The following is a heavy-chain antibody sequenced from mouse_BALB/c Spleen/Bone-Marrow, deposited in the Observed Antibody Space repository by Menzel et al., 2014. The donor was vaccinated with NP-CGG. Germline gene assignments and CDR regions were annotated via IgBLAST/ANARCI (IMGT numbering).Heavy chain of an antibody. CDR1: GYTFTRYV. CDR2: INPYNEGS. CDR3: ARERDYGDYFDY. D-gene: IGHD1-1*01. V-gene: IGHV1-14*01. Sequence: EVHLVESGPELVKPEASVKMSCKASGYTFTRYVIHWVRQKPGQGLDWIGYINPYNEGSKYNEKFKGEATLTSDKSSHTAYMELSSLTSDDSVVYYCARERDYGDYFDYWGQGTTLTVSS. J-gene: IGHJ2*01.